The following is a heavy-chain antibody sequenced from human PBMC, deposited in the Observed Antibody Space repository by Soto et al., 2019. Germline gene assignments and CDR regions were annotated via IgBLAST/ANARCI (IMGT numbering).Heavy chain of an antibody. D-gene: IGHD6-13*01. CDR2: ISGSGGST. J-gene: IGHJ6*02. CDR1: GFTFSSYA. V-gene: IGHV3-23*01. Sequence: EEQLLESGGGLVQPGGSLRLSCAASGFTFSSYAMSWVRQAPGKGLEWVSAISGSGGSTYYADSMKGRFTISTNNSKNTLYLQMNSLRTEDTAVYYCAKGDNSWYKNYPYYGMDVWGQGTTVTVSS. CDR3: AKGDNSWYKNYPYYGMDV.